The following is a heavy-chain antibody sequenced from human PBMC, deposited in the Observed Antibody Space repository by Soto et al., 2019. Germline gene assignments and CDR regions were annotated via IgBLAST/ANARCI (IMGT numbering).Heavy chain of an antibody. Sequence: EVQLLESGGDLVQPGGSLRLSCIASGFTFPKYGMTWVRQAPGKGLEWVSAISETGSNTNYTDSVKGRFTISRDNSKNTVSLQMNSLRAEDTALYYCARRDYYFYMDVWGKRTTVTVSS. J-gene: IGHJ6*03. CDR1: GFTFPKYG. CDR2: ISETGSNT. CDR3: ARRDYYFYMDV. V-gene: IGHV3-23*01.